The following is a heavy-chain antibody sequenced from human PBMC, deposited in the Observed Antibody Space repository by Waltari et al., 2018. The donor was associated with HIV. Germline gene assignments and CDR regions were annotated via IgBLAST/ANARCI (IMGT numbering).Heavy chain of an antibody. J-gene: IGHJ6*02. D-gene: IGHD3-22*01. CDR3: ARHSGYYDSSGYYDYYYGMDV. CDR2: IYYSGST. Sequence: QLQLQESGPGLVKPSETLSLTCTVSGGSISSSSYYWGWIRQPPGKGLEWIGSIYYSGSTYYNPSLKSRVTISVDTSKNQFSLKLSSVTAADTAVYYCARHSGYYDSSGYYDYYYGMDVWGQGTTVTVSS. V-gene: IGHV4-39*01. CDR1: GGSISSSSYY.